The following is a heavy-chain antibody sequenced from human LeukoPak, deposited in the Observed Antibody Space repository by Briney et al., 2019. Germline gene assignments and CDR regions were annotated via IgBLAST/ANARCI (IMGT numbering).Heavy chain of an antibody. Sequence: GASVKVSCKASGYTFTGYYMHWVRQAPGQGLEWMGWINPNSGGTNYAQKFQGWVTMTRDTSISTAYMELSRLRSDDTAVYYCARDSSDYGSGSYNLLGWFDPWGQGTLVTVSS. CDR2: INPNSGGT. D-gene: IGHD3-10*01. CDR3: ARDSSDYGSGSYNLLGWFDP. CDR1: GYTFTGYY. J-gene: IGHJ5*02. V-gene: IGHV1-2*04.